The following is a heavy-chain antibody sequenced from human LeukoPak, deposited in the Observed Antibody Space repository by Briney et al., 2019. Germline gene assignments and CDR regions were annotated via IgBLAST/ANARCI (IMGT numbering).Heavy chain of an antibody. J-gene: IGHJ4*02. CDR1: GFTFSSYG. D-gene: IGHD6-19*01. Sequence: PGGSLRLSCAASGFTFSSYGMHWVRQAPGKGLEWVAVISYDGSNKYYADSVKGRFTISRDNSKNTLYLQMNSLRAEDTAVYYCAKAPHVSGWYDYWGQGTLVTVSS. V-gene: IGHV3-30*18. CDR3: AKAPHVSGWYDY. CDR2: ISYDGSNK.